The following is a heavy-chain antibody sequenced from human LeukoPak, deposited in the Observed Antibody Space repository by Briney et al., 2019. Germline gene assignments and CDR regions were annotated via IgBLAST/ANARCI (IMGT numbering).Heavy chain of an antibody. CDR3: STEGYYGSGSYYS. J-gene: IGHJ4*02. CDR1: GLTFSNAW. D-gene: IGHD3-10*01. Sequence: GGSLRLSCAASGLTFSNAWMNWVRQAPGKGLEWVGRIKTKTDGGTTDYAAPVKGRFTISRDDSKNTLYPQMNSLKTEDTAIYYCSTEGYYGSGSYYSWGQGTLVTVSS. V-gene: IGHV3-15*01. CDR2: IKTKTDGGTT.